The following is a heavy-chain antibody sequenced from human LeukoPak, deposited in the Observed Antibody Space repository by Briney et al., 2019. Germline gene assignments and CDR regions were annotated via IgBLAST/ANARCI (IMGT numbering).Heavy chain of an antibody. CDR1: GGTFSSYA. Sequence: SVKVSCKASGGTFSSYAISWVRQAPGQGLEWMGGIIPIFGTANYAQKFQGRVTITADESTSTAYMELSSLRSEDTAVYYCAREIVGATMYYYYGMDVWGQGTTVTVSS. V-gene: IGHV1-69*13. D-gene: IGHD1-26*01. CDR2: IIPIFGTA. CDR3: AREIVGATMYYYYGMDV. J-gene: IGHJ6*02.